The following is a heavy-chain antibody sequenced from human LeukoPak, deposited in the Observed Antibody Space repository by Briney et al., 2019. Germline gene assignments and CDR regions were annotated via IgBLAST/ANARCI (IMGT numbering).Heavy chain of an antibody. V-gene: IGHV3-7*01. CDR1: GFTFSSYW. CDR3: ARDVTVVTLYYFDY. D-gene: IGHD4-23*01. Sequence: HPGGSLRLSCAASGFTFSSYWMSWVRQAPGKGLEWVANIKQDGSEKYYVDSVKGRFTISRDNAKNSLYLQMNSLRAEDTAVYYCARDVTVVTLYYFDYWGQGTLVTVSS. CDR2: IKQDGSEK. J-gene: IGHJ4*02.